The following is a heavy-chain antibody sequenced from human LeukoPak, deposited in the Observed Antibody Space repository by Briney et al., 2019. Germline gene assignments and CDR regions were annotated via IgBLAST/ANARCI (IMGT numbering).Heavy chain of an antibody. J-gene: IGHJ4*02. V-gene: IGHV3-23*01. D-gene: IGHD6-19*01. Sequence: PGGSLRLSCVASGFTFTNYAMNWVRQAPGKGLEWVSRITGSGGGTDYADSVKGRFTISRDNSKNTLYLQMTSLRAEDTAIYYCAKASETPGCFDHWGQGTPVTVSS. CDR3: AKASETPGCFDH. CDR1: GFTFTNYA. CDR2: ITGSGGGT.